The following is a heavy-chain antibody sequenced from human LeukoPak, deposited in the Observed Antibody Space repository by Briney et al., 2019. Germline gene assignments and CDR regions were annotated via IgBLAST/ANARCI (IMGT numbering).Heavy chain of an antibody. CDR2: IYTSGST. V-gene: IGHV4-61*02. Sequence: SETLSLTCTVSGGSISSGSYNWSWIRQPPGKGLEWIGRIYTSGSTNYNPPLKSRVTISVDTSKNQFSLKLSSVTVADTAVYYCARDPLWFGELSGAFDIWGQGTMVSVSS. CDR3: ARDPLWFGELSGAFDI. CDR1: GGSISSGSYN. J-gene: IGHJ3*02. D-gene: IGHD3-10*01.